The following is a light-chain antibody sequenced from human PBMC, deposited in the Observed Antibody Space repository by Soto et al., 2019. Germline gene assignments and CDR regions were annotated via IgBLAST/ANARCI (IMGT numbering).Light chain of an antibody. J-gene: IGKJ4*01. CDR2: GIS. Sequence: EIVLTQSPGTLSLSPGERATLSCRASQTISSNYFAWYQQKPGQAPRLLIYGISTRATGIPDRFSGSGSGTDFTLTISRLEPEDFAVYYCQQFGNSPPLTFGGGTKVDIK. V-gene: IGKV3-20*01. CDR1: QTISSNY. CDR3: QQFGNSPPLT.